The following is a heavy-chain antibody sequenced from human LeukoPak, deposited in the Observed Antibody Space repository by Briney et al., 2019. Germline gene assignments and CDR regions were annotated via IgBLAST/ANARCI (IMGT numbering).Heavy chain of an antibody. Sequence: ASVKVSCKASGGTFTSYYMHWVRQAPGQGLEWMGIINPSGGSTSYAQKFQGRVTMTRDMSTSTVYMELSSLRSEDTAVYYCARDHKRVGSPYYYDSNWFDPWGQGTLVTVSS. CDR3: ARDHKRVGSPYYYDSNWFDP. V-gene: IGHV1-46*01. CDR2: INPSGGST. CDR1: GGTFTSYY. D-gene: IGHD3-22*01. J-gene: IGHJ5*02.